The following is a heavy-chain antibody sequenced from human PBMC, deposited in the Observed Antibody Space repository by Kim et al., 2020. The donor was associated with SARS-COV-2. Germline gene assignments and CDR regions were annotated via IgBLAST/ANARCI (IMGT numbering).Heavy chain of an antibody. J-gene: IGHJ5*02. CDR3: ARVEGVDRRLRFLEWFDP. D-gene: IGHD3-3*01. CDR1: GGSINNYY. V-gene: IGHV4-59*01. Sequence: SETLSLTCTVSGGSINNYYWSWIRQPPGKGLEWIGYIYYSGSTNYNPSLKSRVTISVDTSKNQFSLKVSSVTAADTAVYYFARVEGVDRRLRFLEWFDPWGQGTLVTVSS. CDR2: IYYSGST.